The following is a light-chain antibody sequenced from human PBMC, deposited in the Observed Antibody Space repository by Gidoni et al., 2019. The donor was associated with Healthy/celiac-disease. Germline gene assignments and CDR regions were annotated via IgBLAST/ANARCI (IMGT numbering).Light chain of an antibody. Sequence: AIRMTQSPSSFSASTGDRVTITCLASQGIISYLAWYQQKPGKAPKLLISAASTFESGVPSRCSGSGSGTDFTLTISCLQAEDFATYYCQQYYSYPWTFGEGTKVEIK. J-gene: IGKJ1*01. CDR1: QGIISY. V-gene: IGKV1-8*01. CDR3: QQYYSYPWT. CDR2: AAS.